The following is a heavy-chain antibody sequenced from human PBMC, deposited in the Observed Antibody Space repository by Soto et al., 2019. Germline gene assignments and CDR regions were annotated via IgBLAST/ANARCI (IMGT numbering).Heavy chain of an antibody. V-gene: IGHV4-30-4*01. D-gene: IGHD3-22*01. J-gene: IGHJ4*02. CDR1: GDSVSGGDSY. CDR2: TSFSGYT. CDR3: VRGGNPYHYATSGPGTFDK. Sequence: QVQLQESGPGLVKPSQTLSLTCTVSGDSVSGGDSYWSWIRQPPGKALEWIGYTSFSGYTSYTPSLKSRVTISVDMSKSQFSLRLTSVTAADTAIHYCVRGGNPYHYATSGPGTFDKWGQRTLVSVSS.